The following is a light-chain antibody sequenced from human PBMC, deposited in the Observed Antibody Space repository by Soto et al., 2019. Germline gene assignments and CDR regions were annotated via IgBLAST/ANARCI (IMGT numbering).Light chain of an antibody. J-gene: IGKJ2*01. Sequence: DIMLTQFPATLSLSPGERATLSCRASQRVSHYLAWYQWKPGQAHRLLIYDISNRATGIPARFIGSGSGTDFTLTISSLEPEDSSVYYCQQRSDWPRNTFGQGTKLEIK. CDR2: DIS. CDR3: QQRSDWPRNT. V-gene: IGKV3-11*01. CDR1: QRVSHY.